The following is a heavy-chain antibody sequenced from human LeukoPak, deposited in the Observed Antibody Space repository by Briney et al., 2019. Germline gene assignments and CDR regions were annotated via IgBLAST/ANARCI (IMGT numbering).Heavy chain of an antibody. CDR2: ISAYNGNT. CDR3: ARCLIVVVPAAITRDYYYMDV. V-gene: IGHV1-18*01. CDR1: GYTFTSYG. D-gene: IGHD2-2*01. Sequence: ASVKVSCKASGYTFTSYGINWVRQAPGQGLEWMGWISAYNGNTKYSQKFQGRVTITRDTSASTAYMELSSLRSEDTAVYYCARCLIVVVPAAITRDYYYMDVWGKGTTVTVSS. J-gene: IGHJ6*03.